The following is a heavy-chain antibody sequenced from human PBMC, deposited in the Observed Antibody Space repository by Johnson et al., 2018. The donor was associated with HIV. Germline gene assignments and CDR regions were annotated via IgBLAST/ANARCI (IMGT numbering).Heavy chain of an antibody. J-gene: IGHJ3*02. V-gene: IGHV3-33*01. CDR1: GFTFSSYG. Sequence: QVQLVESGGGVVQPGRSLRLSCAASGFTFSSYGMHWVRQAPGKGLEWVAVIWYDGSNKYYADSVKGRFTISRDNSKNTLYLQMNSLRAEDTAVYYCATSTASEALDIWGQGTLVTVSS. CDR3: ATSTASEALDI. CDR2: IWYDGSNK. D-gene: IGHD1-1*01.